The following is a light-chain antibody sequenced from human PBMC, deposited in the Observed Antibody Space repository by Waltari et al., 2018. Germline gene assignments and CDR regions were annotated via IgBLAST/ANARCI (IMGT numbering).Light chain of an antibody. CDR1: SGDVGGYDY. CDR2: YVT. V-gene: IGLV2-14*03. Sequence: QSALTQPASVSGSPGQSITISCTGTSGDVGGYDYVSWYQQHPGKAPKLVIYYVTNRPSGISDRFSGSKSGTTASLSISGLQAEDEADYFCSSWTTGDTRKVIFGGGTKLTVL. CDR3: SSWTTGDTRKVI. J-gene: IGLJ2*01.